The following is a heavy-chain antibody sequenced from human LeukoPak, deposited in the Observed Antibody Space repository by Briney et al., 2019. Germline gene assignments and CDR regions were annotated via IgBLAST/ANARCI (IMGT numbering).Heavy chain of an antibody. CDR1: GASITTYY. CDR2: IYYSRST. V-gene: IGHV4-59*01. D-gene: IGHD1-26*01. CDR3: ARDWELGY. J-gene: IGHJ4*02. Sequence: SETLSLTCTVSGASITTYYWNWIRQPPGKGLEWIGYIYYSRSTNYNPSLQSRVTISLDTSKNQFSLHLISVTAADTAVYYCARDWELGYWGQGTLVTVSA.